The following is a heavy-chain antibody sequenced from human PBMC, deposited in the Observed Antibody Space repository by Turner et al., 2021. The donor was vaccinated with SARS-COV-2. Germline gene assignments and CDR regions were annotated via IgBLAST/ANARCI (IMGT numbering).Heavy chain of an antibody. V-gene: IGHV3-53*01. Sequence: EVQLVESGGGLIQPGGSLRLSCAASGFTVSSNYMNWVRQAPGKGLEWVSVIYSGGGTFYADSVKGRFTISRDNSKNTLYLQMNSLRAEDTAVYYCAREAPLGVNSMAFDYWGQGTLVTVSS. D-gene: IGHD3-10*01. CDR2: IYSGGGT. J-gene: IGHJ4*02. CDR3: AREAPLGVNSMAFDY. CDR1: GFTVSSNY.